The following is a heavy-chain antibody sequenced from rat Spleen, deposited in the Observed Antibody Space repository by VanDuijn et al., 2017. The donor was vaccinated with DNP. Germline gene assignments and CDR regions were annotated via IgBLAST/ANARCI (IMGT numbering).Heavy chain of an antibody. CDR1: GFIFSNYG. CDR2: ITNSGGST. CDR3: ARHRTIMPYYYSMDA. D-gene: IGHD1-12*01. V-gene: IGHV5-29*01. Sequence: EVQLVESGGGPVQPGRSLKLSCVASGFIFSNYGMAWVRQSPTKGLEWVASITNSGGSTYYRDSVKGRFTISRDNAKSTLYLQMDSLRSEDTATYYCARHRTIMPYYYSMDAWGQGASVTVSS. J-gene: IGHJ4*01.